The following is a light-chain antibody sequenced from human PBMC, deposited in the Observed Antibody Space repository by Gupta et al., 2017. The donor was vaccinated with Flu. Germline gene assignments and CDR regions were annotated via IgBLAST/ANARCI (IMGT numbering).Light chain of an antibody. J-gene: IGLJ2*01. Sequence: QQHPGKAPTLMIFEVTNRPSGISTRFSGSKSGYTASLIISGLQAEDAALYYCSSYTGSYTLFGGGTRLTVL. CDR2: EVT. CDR3: SSYTGSYTL. V-gene: IGLV2-14*01.